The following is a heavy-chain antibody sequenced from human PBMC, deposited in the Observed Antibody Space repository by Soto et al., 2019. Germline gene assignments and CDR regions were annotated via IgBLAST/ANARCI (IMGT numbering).Heavy chain of an antibody. CDR2: ISRTSDYI. D-gene: IGHD3-9*01. V-gene: IGHV3-21*06. CDR1: GFAFSTYS. Sequence: GGSLRLSCVASGFAFSTYSMNWVRQAPGKGLEWVSSISRTSDYIYYTNSMKGRFTISRDNAKNSLYLQMNSLRDEDTAVYYCARDYRLLTGYAFDIWGQGTMVTVSS. CDR3: ARDYRLLTGYAFDI. J-gene: IGHJ3*02.